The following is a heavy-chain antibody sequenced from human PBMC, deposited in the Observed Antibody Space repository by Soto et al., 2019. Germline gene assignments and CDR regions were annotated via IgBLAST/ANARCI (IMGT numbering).Heavy chain of an antibody. V-gene: IGHV3-23*01. CDR3: AKRDYSDSKTYSPLFEH. D-gene: IGHD3-22*01. J-gene: IGHJ4*02. Sequence: GGSLRLSCAASGFTFTSYAMSWVRQAPGKGLELVSGISGGGGITHYADSVKGRFTISRDNSMNTLYLQLNSLSAEDTAVYYCAKRDYSDSKTYSPLFEHWGQGTLVTVS. CDR2: ISGGGGIT. CDR1: GFTFTSYA.